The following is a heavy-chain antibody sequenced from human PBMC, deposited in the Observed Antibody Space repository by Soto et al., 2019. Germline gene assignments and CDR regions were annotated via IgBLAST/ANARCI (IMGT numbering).Heavy chain of an antibody. CDR3: AKGLYDNSGYYYTD. J-gene: IGHJ4*02. CDR2: ISSSGGTP. V-gene: IGHV3-23*01. Sequence: EVQLLESGGGLVQPGGSLRVSCAASGFSFSIYVMTWVRQAPGKGLEWVSSISSSGGTPYYEDSVKGRFTISRDNSKDTLFLQMHSLRAEDPAVYFCAKGLYDNSGYYYTDWGQGTLVTVSS. D-gene: IGHD3-22*01. CDR1: GFSFSIYV.